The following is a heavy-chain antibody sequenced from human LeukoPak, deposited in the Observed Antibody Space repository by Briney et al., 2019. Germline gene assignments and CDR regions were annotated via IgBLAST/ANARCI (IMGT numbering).Heavy chain of an antibody. CDR3: ARPAASPLYYSLDH. CDR2: IIPIFGTA. CDR1: GGTFSNYA. D-gene: IGHD3-16*01. J-gene: IGHJ4*02. Sequence: ASVKVSCKASGGTFSNYAISWVRQAPGQGLEWMGGIIPIFGTANYAQKFQGRVTLTADESTSTAYMELSSLRSEDTAVYYCARPAASPLYYSLDHWGQGTLVTVSS. V-gene: IGHV1-69*13.